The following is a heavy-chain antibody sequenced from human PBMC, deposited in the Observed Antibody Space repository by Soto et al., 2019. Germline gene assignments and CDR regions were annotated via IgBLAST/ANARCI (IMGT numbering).Heavy chain of an antibody. Sequence: GESLKISCQGSGYSFTTYWIGWVRQMPGKGLEWMGIIYPGDSDTRYSPSFQGQVTISADKSISTAYLQWSSLKASDTAMYYWARQKTAYSSSSGFDYWGQGTLVTVSS. CDR2: IYPGDSDT. V-gene: IGHV5-51*01. D-gene: IGHD6-6*01. CDR3: ARQKTAYSSSSGFDY. CDR1: GYSFTTYW. J-gene: IGHJ4*02.